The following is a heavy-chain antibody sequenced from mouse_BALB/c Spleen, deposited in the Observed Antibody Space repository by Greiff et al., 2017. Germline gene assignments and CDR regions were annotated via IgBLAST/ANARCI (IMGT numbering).Heavy chain of an antibody. J-gene: IGHJ2*01. Sequence: EVMLVESGGGLVQPGGSRKLSCAASGFTFSSFGMHWVRQAPEKGLEWVAYISSGSSTIYYADTVKGRFTISRDNPKNTLFLQMTSLRSEDTAMYYCERDGNYFDYWGQGTTLTVSS. V-gene: IGHV5-17*02. CDR1: GFTFSSFG. CDR3: ERDGNYFDY. CDR2: ISSGSSTI. D-gene: IGHD2-1*01.